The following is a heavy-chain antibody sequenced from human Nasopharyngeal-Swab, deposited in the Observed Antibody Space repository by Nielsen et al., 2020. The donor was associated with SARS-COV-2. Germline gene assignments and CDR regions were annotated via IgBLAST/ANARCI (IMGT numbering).Heavy chain of an antibody. J-gene: IGHJ4*02. CDR1: GGTFSSYA. D-gene: IGHD3-3*01. CDR2: INTNTGNP. V-gene: IGHV7-4-1*02. Sequence: ASVKVSCKASGGTFSSYAISWVRQAPGQGLEWMGWINTNTGNPTYAQGFTGRFVFSLDTSVSTAYLQISSLKAEDTAVYYCARVKRSITIFGVVIEYYFDYWGQGTLVTVSS. CDR3: ARVKRSITIFGVVIEYYFDY.